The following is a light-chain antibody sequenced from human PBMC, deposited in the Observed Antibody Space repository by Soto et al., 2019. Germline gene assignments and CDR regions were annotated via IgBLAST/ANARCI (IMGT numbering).Light chain of an antibody. V-gene: IGKV3-11*01. CDR2: DAS. Sequence: EIVLTQSPATLSLSPGERATLSCRASQSVSRYLAWYQQEPGQAPRLLIYDASNRATGIPARFSGSGSGTDFTLTISSLEPEDFAVYYCQQRSTWYTFGQGTKLEIK. J-gene: IGKJ2*01. CDR3: QQRSTWYT. CDR1: QSVSRY.